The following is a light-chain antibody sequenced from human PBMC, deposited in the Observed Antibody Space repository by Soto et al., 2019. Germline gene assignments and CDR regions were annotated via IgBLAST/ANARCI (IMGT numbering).Light chain of an antibody. Sequence: IQLTQSPSSLSASVGDRVTITCRASQGISSYLAWYQQKPGKAHKLLIYAASTLQGGVPSRFSGSGSGTDFTLTINSLQPEDLATYYCQQLNSYPINFGQGTRLEIK. CDR3: QQLNSYPIN. CDR2: AAS. J-gene: IGKJ5*01. CDR1: QGISSY. V-gene: IGKV1-9*01.